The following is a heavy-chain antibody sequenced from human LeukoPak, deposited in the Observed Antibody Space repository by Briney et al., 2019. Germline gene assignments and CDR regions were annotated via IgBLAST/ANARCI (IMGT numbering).Heavy chain of an antibody. CDR2: ISSSSSYI. V-gene: IGHV3-21*01. J-gene: IGHJ4*02. D-gene: IGHD2-15*01. Sequence: PGGSLRLSCAASGFTFSSYSMNWVRHAPGKGLEWVSSISSSSSYIYYADSVRGRFTISRDNAKNSLYLQMNSLRAEDTAVYYCAGCPVAGACYWGQGTLVTVSS. CDR1: GFTFSSYS. CDR3: AGCPVAGACY.